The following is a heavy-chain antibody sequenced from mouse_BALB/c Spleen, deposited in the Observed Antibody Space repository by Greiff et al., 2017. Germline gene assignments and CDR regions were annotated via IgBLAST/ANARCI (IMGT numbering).Heavy chain of an antibody. CDR1: GFTFSSFG. V-gene: IGHV5-17*02. D-gene: IGHD1-1*01. CDR2: ISSGSSTI. Sequence: DVKLQESGGGLVQPGGSRKLSCAASGFTFSSFGMHWVRQAPEKGLEWVAYISSGSSTIYYADTVKGRFTISRDNPKNTLFLQMTSLRSEDTAMYYCARNYEYYAMDYWGQGTSVTVSS. J-gene: IGHJ4*01. CDR3: ARNYEYYAMDY.